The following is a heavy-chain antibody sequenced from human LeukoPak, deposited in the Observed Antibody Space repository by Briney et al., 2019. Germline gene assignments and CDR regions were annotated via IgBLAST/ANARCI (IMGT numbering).Heavy chain of an antibody. Sequence: PSETLSLTCAVYGGSFSGYYWSWIRQPPGKGLEWIGEINHSGSTNYNPSLKSRVTISVDTSKNQFSLKLSSVTAADTAVYYCARVRQRITIFGVASYYFDYWGQGTLVTVSS. CDR3: ARVRQRITIFGVASYYFDY. V-gene: IGHV4-34*01. CDR2: INHSGST. CDR1: GGSFSGYY. J-gene: IGHJ4*02. D-gene: IGHD3-3*01.